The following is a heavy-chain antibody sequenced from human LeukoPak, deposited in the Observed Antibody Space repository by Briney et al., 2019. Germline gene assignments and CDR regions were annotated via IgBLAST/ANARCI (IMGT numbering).Heavy chain of an antibody. V-gene: IGHV3-74*01. J-gene: IGHJ3*02. CDR2: VNSDGSST. Sequence: GGSLRLSCAASGFTFSSYWMHWVRQAPGKGLVWVSRVNSDGSSTSYADSVKGRFTISRDNAKNTLYLQMNSLRAEDTAVYYCSRVRDSSGYFLLDAFDIWGQGTMVTVSS. CDR3: SRVRDSSGYFLLDAFDI. CDR1: GFTFSSYW. D-gene: IGHD3-22*01.